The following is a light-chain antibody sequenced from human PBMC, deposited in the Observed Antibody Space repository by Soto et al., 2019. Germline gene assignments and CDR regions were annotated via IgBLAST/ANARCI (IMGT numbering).Light chain of an antibody. CDR2: DNS. CDR3: KVWDNVDDHIYV. CDR1: PXDSRT. V-gene: IGLV3-21*02. Sequence: SYELTQPPSVSVAPGQTATISCGENPXDSRTVHWYQQKPGQAPLLVVYDNSFRPSGIPTRFSGSNSGNTATLTISRVEAGDEADYYCKVWDNVDDHIYVFGTGTKVTVL. J-gene: IGLJ1*01.